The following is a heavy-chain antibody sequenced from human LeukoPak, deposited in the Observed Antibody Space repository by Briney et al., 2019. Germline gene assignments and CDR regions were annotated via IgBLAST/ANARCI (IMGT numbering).Heavy chain of an antibody. CDR3: AREIAAAGEGWYFDY. CDR2: IIPIFGTA. V-gene: IGHV1-69*13. D-gene: IGHD6-13*01. CDR1: GGTFSSYA. J-gene: IGHJ4*02. Sequence: GASVKVSCKASGGTFSSYAISWVRQAPGQGLEWMGGIIPIFGTANYAQKFQGRVTITADESTSTAYMELGSLRSEDTAVYYCAREIAAAGEGWYFDYWGQGTLVTVSS.